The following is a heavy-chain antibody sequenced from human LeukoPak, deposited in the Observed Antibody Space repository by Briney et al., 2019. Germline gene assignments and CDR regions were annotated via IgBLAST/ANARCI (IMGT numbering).Heavy chain of an antibody. D-gene: IGHD6-13*01. CDR2: IIPIFGTA. CDR1: GGTFNSYT. CDR3: ARARFSAALGYGMDV. J-gene: IGHJ6*02. Sequence: SVKVSCKASGGTFNSYTISWVRQAPGQGLEWMGGIIPIFGTASYAQKFQGRVTVTADESTSTAYMELSSLRSEDTAVYYCARARFSAALGYGMDVWGQGTTVTVSS. V-gene: IGHV1-69*13.